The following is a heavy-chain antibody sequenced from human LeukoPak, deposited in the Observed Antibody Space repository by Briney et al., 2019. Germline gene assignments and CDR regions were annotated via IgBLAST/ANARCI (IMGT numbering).Heavy chain of an antibody. V-gene: IGHV3-7*01. D-gene: IGHD2-2*01. CDR3: AREASLYCSGNDCYWAFDR. Sequence: GGSLRLSCAASGFTFSSYGMHWVRQAPGKGLEWVANIKQDESKTYYIDSVKGRFTISRDNARNSLFLQINSLTAEDTAVYYCAREASLYCSGNDCYWAFDRWGQGTLVTVSS. CDR1: GFTFSSYG. J-gene: IGHJ5*02. CDR2: IKQDESKT.